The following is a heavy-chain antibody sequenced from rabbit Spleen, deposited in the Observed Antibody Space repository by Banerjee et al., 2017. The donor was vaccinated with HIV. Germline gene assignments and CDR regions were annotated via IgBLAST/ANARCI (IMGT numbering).Heavy chain of an antibody. CDR3: ARGIPYGFAGDTYPPYAMDL. D-gene: IGHD6-1*01. Sequence: QEQLVESGGGLVQPEGSLTLTCKASGFSFSDRDVMCWVRQAPGKGLQWIACINASTGKPVYATWASGRFTISKTSSTTVTLQMTSLTAGDTATYFCARGIPYGFAGDTYPPYAMDLWGQGTLVTVS. J-gene: IGHJ3*01. CDR2: INASTGKP. CDR1: GFSFSDRDV. V-gene: IGHV1S45*01.